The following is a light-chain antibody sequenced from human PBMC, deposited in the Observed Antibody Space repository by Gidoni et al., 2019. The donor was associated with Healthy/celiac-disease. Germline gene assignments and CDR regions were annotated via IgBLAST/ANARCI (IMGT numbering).Light chain of an antibody. Sequence: DIVMTQSPLSLPVTPGEPASISHSNGYNYLDWYLQKPGQSPQLLIYLVSNRASGVPDRFSGSGSGTDFTLKISRVEAEDVGVYFCMQALQTPFTFGPGTKVDIK. V-gene: IGKV2-28*01. J-gene: IGKJ3*01. CDR2: LVS. CDR1: SNGYNY. CDR3: MQALQTPFT.